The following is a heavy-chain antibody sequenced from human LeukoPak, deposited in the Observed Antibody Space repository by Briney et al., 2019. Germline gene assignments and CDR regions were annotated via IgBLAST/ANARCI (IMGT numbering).Heavy chain of an antibody. D-gene: IGHD6-6*01. V-gene: IGHV4-61*02. CDR2: ISTSGRT. J-gene: IGHJ6*03. CDR3: ARGDRLVAARLGGYYYYMDV. Sequence: SETLSLTCTVSGDSITRGSYYWSWIRQPAGKGLEWIGRISTSGRTYYNPSLKSRVTISVDTSKNQFSLKLSSVTAADTAVYYCARGDRLVAARLGGYYYYMDVWGKGTTVTVSS. CDR1: GDSITRGSYY.